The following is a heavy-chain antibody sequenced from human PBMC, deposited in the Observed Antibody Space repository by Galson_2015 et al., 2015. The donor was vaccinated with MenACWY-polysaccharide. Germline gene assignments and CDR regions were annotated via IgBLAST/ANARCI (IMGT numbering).Heavy chain of an antibody. CDR3: ARAYYGDDYYGMDV. J-gene: IGHJ6*02. V-gene: IGHV4-34*01. CDR2: INHSGST. D-gene: IGHD4-17*01. Sequence: ETLSLTCAVYGGSFSGYYWSWIRQPPGKGLEWIGEINHSGSTNYNPSLKSRVTISVDTSKNQFSLKLSSVTAADTAVYYCARAYYGDDYYGMDVWGQGTTVTVSS. CDR1: GGSFSGYY.